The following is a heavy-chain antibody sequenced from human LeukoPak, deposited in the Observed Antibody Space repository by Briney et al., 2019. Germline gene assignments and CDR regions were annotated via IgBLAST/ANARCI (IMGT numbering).Heavy chain of an antibody. D-gene: IGHD3-22*01. V-gene: IGHV4-31*03. Sequence: KPSETLSLTCTVSGGSISSGGYYWSWIRQHPGKGLEWIGYIHYSGSTYYNPSLKSRVTISVDTSKNQFSLKLSSVTAADTAVYYCARGPDYYDSSGYHWGQGTLVTVSS. CDR1: GGSISSGGYY. CDR3: ARGPDYYDSSGYH. J-gene: IGHJ4*02. CDR2: IHYSGST.